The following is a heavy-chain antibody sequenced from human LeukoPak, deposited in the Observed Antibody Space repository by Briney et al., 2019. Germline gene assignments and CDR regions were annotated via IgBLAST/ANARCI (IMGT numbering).Heavy chain of an antibody. CDR2: ITPSGDGT. Sequence: GGSLRLSCAASGFTFSRRGMSWVRQAPGKGLEWVSSITPSGDGTYYAASVKGRFTISRDNSKNTLYLQMDSLRADDTAKYYCARDSPVATWWGQGTLVTVTS. D-gene: IGHD1-26*01. J-gene: IGHJ4*02. V-gene: IGHV3-23*01. CDR1: GFTFSRRG. CDR3: ARDSPVATW.